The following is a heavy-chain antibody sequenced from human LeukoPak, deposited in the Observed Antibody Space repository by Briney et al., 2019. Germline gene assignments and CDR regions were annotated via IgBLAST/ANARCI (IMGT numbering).Heavy chain of an antibody. V-gene: IGHV3-23*01. J-gene: IGHJ4*02. CDR1: GFTFSSYA. D-gene: IGHD6-19*01. CDR2: ISGSGGST. Sequence: GGSLRLSCAASGFTFSSYAMSWVRQAPGKGLEWVSAISGSGGSTYYADSVKGRLTISRDNSKNTLYLQMNSLRAEDTAVYYCAKGSFFGRGWWGGPDYWGQGTLVTVSS. CDR3: AKGSFFGRGWWGGPDY.